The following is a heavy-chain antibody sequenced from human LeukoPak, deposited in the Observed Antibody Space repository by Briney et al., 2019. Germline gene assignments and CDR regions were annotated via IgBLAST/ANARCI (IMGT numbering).Heavy chain of an antibody. J-gene: IGHJ4*02. D-gene: IGHD6-13*01. Sequence: GGSLRLSCAASGFTFSSYAMSWVRQAPGKGLEWVSAISGSGGSTYYADSVKGRLTISRDNSKNTLYLQMNSLRAEDTAVYYCAKYSSSWYVAAFDYWGQGTLVTVSS. CDR2: ISGSGGST. CDR1: GFTFSSYA. V-gene: IGHV3-23*01. CDR3: AKYSSSWYVAAFDY.